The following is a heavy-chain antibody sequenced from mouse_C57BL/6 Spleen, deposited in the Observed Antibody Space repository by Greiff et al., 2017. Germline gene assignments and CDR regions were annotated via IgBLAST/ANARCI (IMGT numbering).Heavy chain of an antibody. J-gene: IGHJ1*03. V-gene: IGHV1-52*01. CDR3: ARRTGWYFDV. D-gene: IGHD4-1*01. CDR1: GYTFTSSW. CDR2: IDPSDSET. Sequence: VQLQQPGAELVRPGSSVKLSCKASGYTFTSSWMHWVKQRPIQGLEWIGNIDPSDSETHYNQKFKDKATLTVDKSSSTAYMQLSSLTSEDSAVYYCARRTGWYFDVWGTGTTVTVSS.